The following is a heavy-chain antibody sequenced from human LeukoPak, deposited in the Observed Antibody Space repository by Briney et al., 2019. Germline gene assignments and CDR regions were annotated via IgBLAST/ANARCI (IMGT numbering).Heavy chain of an antibody. CDR1: GFTFVKYT. V-gene: IGHV3-23*01. Sequence: GGSLRLSCVASGFTFVKYTMSWVRQAPGKGLEWVSAISVSGGNTYYADSVKGRFTISRDNSKNTLYLQMNSLRAEDTAVYYCAKDAHTSGQVNYWGQGTLVTVSS. CDR3: AKDAHTSGQVNY. J-gene: IGHJ4*02. D-gene: IGHD5-12*01. CDR2: ISVSGGNT.